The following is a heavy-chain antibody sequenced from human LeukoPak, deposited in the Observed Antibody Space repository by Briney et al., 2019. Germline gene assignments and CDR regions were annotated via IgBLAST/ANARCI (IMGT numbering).Heavy chain of an antibody. CDR3: AKVTITVIVDSYYFDY. J-gene: IGHJ4*02. V-gene: IGHV3-23*01. D-gene: IGHD3-22*01. CDR1: GFTFSSYA. CDR2: ISGSGGST. Sequence: PGGSLRLSCAASGFTFSSYAMSWVRQAPGKGLEWVSAISGSGGSTYYADSVKGRFTISRDNSKNTLYLQMNSLRAEDTAVYYCAKVTITVIVDSYYFDYWGQGTLVTVSS.